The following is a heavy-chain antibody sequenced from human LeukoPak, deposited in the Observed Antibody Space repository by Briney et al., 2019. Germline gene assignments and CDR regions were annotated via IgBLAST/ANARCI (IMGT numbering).Heavy chain of an antibody. D-gene: IGHD6-13*01. CDR3: ARAGTAHWFDP. CDR1: GGSISSYY. J-gene: IGHJ5*02. V-gene: IGHV4-30-4*08. Sequence: SETLSLTCTVSGGSISSYYWSWIRQPPGKGLEWIGYIYYSGSTYYNPSLKSRVTISVDTSKNQFSLKLSSVTAADTAVYYCARAGTAHWFDPWGQGTLVTVSS. CDR2: IYYSGST.